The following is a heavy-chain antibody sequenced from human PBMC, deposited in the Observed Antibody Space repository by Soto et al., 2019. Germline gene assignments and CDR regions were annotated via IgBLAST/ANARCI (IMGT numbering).Heavy chain of an antibody. Sequence: GGSLRLSCAASGFTFSSYAMHWVRQAPGKGLEWVAVISYDGSNKYYADSVKGRFTISRDNSKNTLYLQMNSLRAEDTAVYYCARDPGYSSGWLIGYYYGMDVWGQGTTVTVSS. CDR2: ISYDGSNK. CDR3: ARDPGYSSGWLIGYYYGMDV. CDR1: GFTFSSYA. D-gene: IGHD6-19*01. J-gene: IGHJ6*02. V-gene: IGHV3-30-3*01.